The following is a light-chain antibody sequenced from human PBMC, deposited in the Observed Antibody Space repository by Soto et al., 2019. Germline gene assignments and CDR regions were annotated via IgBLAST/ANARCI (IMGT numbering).Light chain of an antibody. CDR3: QSYDSGLSGVV. Sequence: QSAPTQPPSVSGAPGQRVTISCTGSSSNIGAGYYVHWYQQLPVIAPKLLIYGNDNRPSGVPDRFSGSKSGTSASLAITGLQAEDEADYYCQSYDSGLSGVVFGGGTKLTVL. J-gene: IGLJ2*01. CDR1: SSNIGAGYY. CDR2: GND. V-gene: IGLV1-40*01.